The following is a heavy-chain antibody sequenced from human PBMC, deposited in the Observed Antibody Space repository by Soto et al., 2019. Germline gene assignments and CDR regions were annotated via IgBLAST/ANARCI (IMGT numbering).Heavy chain of an antibody. CDR3: VKDSSTGTTRYFDY. CDR2: ISSNGGST. D-gene: IGHD1-7*01. J-gene: IGHJ4*02. V-gene: IGHV3-64D*06. CDR1: GFTFSSYA. Sequence: GGALRLSCSASGFTFSSYAMHWVRQAPGKGLEYVSAISSNGGSTYYADSVKGRFTISRDNSKNTLYLQMSSLRAEDTAVYYCVKDSSTGTTRYFDYWGQGTLVTVSS.